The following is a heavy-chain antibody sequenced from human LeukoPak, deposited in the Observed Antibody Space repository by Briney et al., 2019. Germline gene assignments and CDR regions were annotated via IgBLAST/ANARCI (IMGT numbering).Heavy chain of an antibody. D-gene: IGHD3-10*01. CDR1: GDTFSSYA. J-gene: IGHJ5*02. CDR3: ARGFGELLLRGFRFDP. CDR2: IIPIFGTA. Sequence: ASVKVSCKASGDTFSSYAISWVRQAPGQGLEWMGGIIPIFGTANYAQKFQGRVTITADESTSTAYMELSSLRSEDTAVYYCARGFGELLLRGFRFDPWGQGTLVTVSS. V-gene: IGHV1-69*13.